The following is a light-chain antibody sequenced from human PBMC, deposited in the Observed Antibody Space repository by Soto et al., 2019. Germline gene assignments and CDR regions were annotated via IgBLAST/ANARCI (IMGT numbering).Light chain of an antibody. J-gene: IGLJ3*02. Sequence: QSVLTQPPSVSGAPGQRVTISCTGSSSNIGAGYDVHWYQQLPGTAPKLLIYGNNNRPSGVPDRFSGSKSGTSASLAITGLQAEDEADYHCQSYDSSLSGGVFGGGTKLNVL. CDR2: GNN. CDR1: SSNIGAGYD. CDR3: QSYDSSLSGGV. V-gene: IGLV1-40*01.